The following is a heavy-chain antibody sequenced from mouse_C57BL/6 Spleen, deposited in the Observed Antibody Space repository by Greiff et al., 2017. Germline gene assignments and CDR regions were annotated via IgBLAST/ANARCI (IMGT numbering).Heavy chain of an antibody. Sequence: VKLLESGPGLVAPSQSLSITCTVSGFSLTSYGVHWVRQPPGKGLEWLGVIWSDGSTTYNSALKSRLSISKDNSKSKVFLKMNTLQTDDTAMYYCATTYDYAEYYASDYWGQGTSVTVSS. CDR2: IWSDGST. D-gene: IGHD2-4*01. CDR1: GFSLTSYG. CDR3: ATTYDYAEYYASDY. J-gene: IGHJ4*01. V-gene: IGHV2-6*03.